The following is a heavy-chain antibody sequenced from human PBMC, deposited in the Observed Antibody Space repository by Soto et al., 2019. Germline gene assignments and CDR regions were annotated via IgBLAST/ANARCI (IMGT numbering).Heavy chain of an antibody. CDR2: ISSSSSYI. J-gene: IGHJ6*02. CDR3: ARGWCSSTSCYYYYYYGMDV. Sequence: VGSLRLSCAASGFTFSSYSMNWVRQAPGKGLEWVSSISSSSSYIYYADSVKGRFTISRDNAKNSLYLQMNSLRAEDTAVYYCARGWCSSTSCYYYYYYGMDVWGQGTTVTVSS. D-gene: IGHD2-2*01. V-gene: IGHV3-21*01. CDR1: GFTFSSYS.